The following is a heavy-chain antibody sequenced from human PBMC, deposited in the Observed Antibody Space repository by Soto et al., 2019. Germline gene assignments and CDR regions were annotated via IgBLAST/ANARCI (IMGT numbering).Heavy chain of an antibody. CDR2: FFSDVER. Sequence: QVTLEESGPVLVKPTETLTLTCTISGFPLTNGTSGMSWIRQPPGKALGWLANFFSDVERSYSTSLQSRSPMSKDAAGTQVVLNMTNTGPPDTGTYPCARPKAGSGSHYSALDIWGEGPTVNVSS. V-gene: IGHV2-26*03. J-gene: IGHJ6*04. CDR3: ARPKAGSGSHYSALDI. D-gene: IGHD3-10*01. CDR1: GFPLTNGTSG.